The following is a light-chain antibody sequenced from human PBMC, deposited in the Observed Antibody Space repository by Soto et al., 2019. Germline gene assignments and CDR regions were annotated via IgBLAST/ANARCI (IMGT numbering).Light chain of an antibody. J-gene: IGKJ2*01. CDR1: QSVLHSPNNKNY. CDR3: QQYYATPYT. V-gene: IGKV4-1*01. CDR2: WAS. Sequence: DIVMTQSPHSLAVSLGERATINCRSSQSVLHSPNNKNYLAWYQQKPGQPPKLLISWASTRESGVPDRFSGSGSGTDFTLTISSLQAEDVAVYYCQQYYATPYTFGQGTKLEIK.